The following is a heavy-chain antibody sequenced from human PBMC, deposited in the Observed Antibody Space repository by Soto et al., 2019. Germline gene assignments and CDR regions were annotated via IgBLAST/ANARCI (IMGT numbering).Heavy chain of an antibody. CDR1: GFTFSSYA. J-gene: IGHJ6*02. V-gene: IGHV3-23*01. D-gene: IGHD3-3*01. CDR2: ISGSGGST. Sequence: GGSLRLSCAASGFTFSSYAMSWVRQAPGKGLEWVSAISGSGGSTYYADSVKGRFTISRDNSKNTLYLQMNSLRAEDTAVYYCAKGGLGPIYDFWPRAHYYGMDVWGQGTTVTVSS. CDR3: AKGGLGPIYDFWPRAHYYGMDV.